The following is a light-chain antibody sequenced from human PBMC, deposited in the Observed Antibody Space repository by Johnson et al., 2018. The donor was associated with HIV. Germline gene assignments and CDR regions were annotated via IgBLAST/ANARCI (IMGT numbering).Light chain of an antibody. Sequence: QSVLTQPPSVSAAPGQKVTISCSGSNSNIGNNYVSWYQQLPGTAPKLLIYDNNKRPSGIPDRFSGSKSGTSATLGINGLQTGDEADYYCGTWDSSLSAYVFGTGPKVTVL. V-gene: IGLV1-51*01. CDR2: DNN. J-gene: IGLJ1*01. CDR1: NSNIGNNY. CDR3: GTWDSSLSAYV.